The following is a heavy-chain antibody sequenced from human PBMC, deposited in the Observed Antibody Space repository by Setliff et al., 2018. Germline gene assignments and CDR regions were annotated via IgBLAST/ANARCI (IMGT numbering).Heavy chain of an antibody. D-gene: IGHD3-22*01. Sequence: GASVKVSCKASGYAFGSSGISWVRQAPGQGLEWVGAFIPIFGTANYAQKFLGRVTITTDESTSTAYMELSSLRSEDTAVYYCARVLYDSSGYPAYYFDYWGQGTLVTVSS. CDR1: GYAFGSSG. J-gene: IGHJ4*02. V-gene: IGHV1-69*05. CDR2: FIPIFGTA. CDR3: ARVLYDSSGYPAYYFDY.